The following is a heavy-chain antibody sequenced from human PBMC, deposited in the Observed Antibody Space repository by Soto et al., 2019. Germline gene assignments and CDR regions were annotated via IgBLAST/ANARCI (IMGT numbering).Heavy chain of an antibody. CDR2: ISYDGSNK. V-gene: IGHV3-30*03. Sequence: QVQLVESAGGVVQPGRSLRLSCAASGFPFTTYGMHWVREGPGKGLEWVAVISYDGSNKYYADSVKGRFTISRDNSKNMLYLQMNSLRPEDTALYYCVGGQYYFDYRGQGTLVTVSS. D-gene: IGHD3-10*01. CDR1: GFPFTTYG. J-gene: IGHJ4*02. CDR3: VGGQYYFDY.